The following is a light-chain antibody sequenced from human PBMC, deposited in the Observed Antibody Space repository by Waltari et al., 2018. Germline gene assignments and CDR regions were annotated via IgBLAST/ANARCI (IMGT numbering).Light chain of an antibody. CDR1: QSVLHTANNRND. CDR3: QQYYSTPYT. Sequence: DIVMTQSPDSLAVSLGERATINCKSSQSVLHTANNRNDFAWYRQKPGQPPKLLIYWASSRASGVPDRFSGSGSGADFTLTIGSLQPEDVAVYFCQQYYSTPYTFGQGTKLEIK. CDR2: WAS. J-gene: IGKJ2*01. V-gene: IGKV4-1*01.